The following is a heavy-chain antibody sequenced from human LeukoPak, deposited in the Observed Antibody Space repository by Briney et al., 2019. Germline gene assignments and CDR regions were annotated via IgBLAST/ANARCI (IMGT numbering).Heavy chain of an antibody. CDR1: GFTFNKYG. CDR2: IWYDGSNK. V-gene: IGHV3-33*01. Sequence: GMSLRLSCAASGFTFNKYGMNWVRQAPGKGLEWEAIIWYDGSNKYFAESVMGRFTISKDNSKNTVYLQMNSLRIEDTAVYYCARAGIGNALDYWGQGTQVTVSS. J-gene: IGHJ4*02. CDR3: ARAGIGNALDY. D-gene: IGHD2-2*01.